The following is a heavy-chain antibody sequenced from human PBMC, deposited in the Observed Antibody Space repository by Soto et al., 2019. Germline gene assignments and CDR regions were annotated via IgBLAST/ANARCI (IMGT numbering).Heavy chain of an antibody. D-gene: IGHD2-2*01. CDR2: IYHSGNT. CDR1: VGSIRNVY. CDR3: ARAHAPTLPFDS. Sequence: SETLSLTCTVSVGSIRNVYWSWIRQSPGEGLEWIGFIYHSGNTKYNPSLKSRVTISIDTSNNQFSLSLKSVTAADTAVYFCARAHAPTLPFDSWGQGTLVTV. J-gene: IGHJ4*02. V-gene: IGHV4-59*01.